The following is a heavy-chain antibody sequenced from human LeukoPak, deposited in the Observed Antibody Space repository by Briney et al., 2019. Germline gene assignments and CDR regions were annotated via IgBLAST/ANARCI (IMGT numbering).Heavy chain of an antibody. D-gene: IGHD5-24*01. CDR1: GGSISSSSYY. CDR2: IYYSGST. V-gene: IGHV4-39*01. J-gene: IGHJ5*02. Sequence: SETLSLTCTVSGGSISSSSYYWGWIRQPPGKGLEWIGTIYYSGSTYYNPSLKSRLTISVDTSKNQFSLKLSSVTAADTAVYYCARLNNYNWFDPWGQGTLVTVSS. CDR3: ARLNNYNWFDP.